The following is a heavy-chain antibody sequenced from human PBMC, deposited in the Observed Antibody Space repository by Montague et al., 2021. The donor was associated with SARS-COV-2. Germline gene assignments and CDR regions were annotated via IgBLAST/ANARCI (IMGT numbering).Heavy chain of an antibody. CDR1: GGSISSSSYY. D-gene: IGHD6-13*01. V-gene: IGHV4-39*01. CDR2: IYYSGST. Sequence: SETLSLTCAVSGGSISSSSYYWGWIRQPPGKGLEWIGSIYYSGSTYYNPSLKSRVTISVDTSKNQFSLKLSSVTAADTAVYYCASSWLYYYYMDVWSKGTTVTVSS. CDR3: ASSWLYYYYMDV. J-gene: IGHJ6*03.